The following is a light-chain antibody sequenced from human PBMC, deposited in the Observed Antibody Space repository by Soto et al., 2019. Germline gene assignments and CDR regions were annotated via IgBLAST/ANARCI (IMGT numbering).Light chain of an antibody. V-gene: IGLV2-23*02. CDR3: CSYAGSSTFMV. CDR2: EVS. J-gene: IGLJ2*01. Sequence: QSVLTQPASVSGSPGQSITISCTGTSSDVGSYNLVSWYQQHPSKAPKLMIYEVSKRPSGVSNRFSGSKSGNTASLTISGLQAEDEADYYCCSYAGSSTFMVFGGGTKLTVL. CDR1: SSDVGSYNL.